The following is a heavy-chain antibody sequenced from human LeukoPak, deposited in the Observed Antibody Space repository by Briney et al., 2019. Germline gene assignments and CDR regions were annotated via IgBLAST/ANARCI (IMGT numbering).Heavy chain of an antibody. CDR2: FIPIFGTA. V-gene: IGHV1-69*06. D-gene: IGHD3-10*01. CDR3: ARDRGEYYYYGSGSYLAPFDY. Sequence: ASVKVSCKASGGTFSSYAISWVRQAPGQGLEWMGGFIPIFGTANYAQKFQGRVTITADKSTSTAYMELSSLRSEDTAVYYCARDRGEYYYYGSGSYLAPFDYWGQGTLVTVSS. CDR1: GGTFSSYA. J-gene: IGHJ4*02.